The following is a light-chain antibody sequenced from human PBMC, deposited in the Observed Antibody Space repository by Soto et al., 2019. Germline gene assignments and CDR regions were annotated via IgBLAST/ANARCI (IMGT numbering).Light chain of an antibody. CDR1: AGAVTSGHY. V-gene: IGLV7-46*01. CDR2: DTS. Sequence: QTVVTQEPSLTVSPGGTVPLTCGSSAGAVTSGHYPYWFQQKPGQAPRTLIYDTSKKQSWTPARFSGSLLGGKAALTLAGAQPEDEAEYYCFLSYNDAGGVFGGGTKLTVL. J-gene: IGLJ3*02. CDR3: FLSYNDAGGV.